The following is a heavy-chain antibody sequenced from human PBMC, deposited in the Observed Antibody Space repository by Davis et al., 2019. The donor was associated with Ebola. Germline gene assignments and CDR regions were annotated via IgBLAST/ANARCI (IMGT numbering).Heavy chain of an antibody. CDR1: GFTFSDYY. D-gene: IGHD6-13*01. J-gene: IGHJ4*02. V-gene: IGHV3-11*05. Sequence: GESLKISCAASGFTFSDYYMSWIRQAPGKGLEWVSYISSSSSYTNYADSVKGRFTISRDNAKNSLYLQMNSLRAEDTAVYYCARDFGAAGTSDYWGQGTLVTVSS. CDR3: ARDFGAAGTSDY. CDR2: ISSSSSYT.